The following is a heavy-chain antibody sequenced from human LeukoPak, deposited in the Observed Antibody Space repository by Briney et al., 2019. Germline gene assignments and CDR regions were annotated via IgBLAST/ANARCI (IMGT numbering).Heavy chain of an antibody. J-gene: IGHJ4*02. V-gene: IGHV4-34*01. CDR1: GGSFSGYY. D-gene: IGHD2-15*01. CDR3: ARAVGYCSGGSCFGLTRYDY. Sequence: SETLSLTCAVYGGSFSGYYWSWIRQPPGKGLEWIGEINHSGSTNYNQSLKSRVTISVDTSKNQFSLKLSSVTAADTAVYYCARAVGYCSGGSCFGLTRYDYWGQGTLVTVSS. CDR2: INHSGST.